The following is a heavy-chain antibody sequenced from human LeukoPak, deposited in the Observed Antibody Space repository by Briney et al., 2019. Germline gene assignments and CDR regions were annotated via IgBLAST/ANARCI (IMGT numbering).Heavy chain of an antibody. Sequence: PGGSLRLSCVASGFTFSSCWMHWVRQAPGKGLVWVARIKGDGSFTNYADSVNGRFTISRDNAKNTLYLHMHGLRADDTALYYCVRDGDVFNFDYWGQGTLVTVSS. CDR2: IKGDGSFT. D-gene: IGHD5-24*01. CDR3: VRDGDVFNFDY. CDR1: GFTFSSCW. V-gene: IGHV3-74*01. J-gene: IGHJ4*02.